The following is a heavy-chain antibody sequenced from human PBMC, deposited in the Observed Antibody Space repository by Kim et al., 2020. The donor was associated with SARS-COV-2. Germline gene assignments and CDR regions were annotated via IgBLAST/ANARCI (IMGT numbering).Heavy chain of an antibody. J-gene: IGHJ4*02. CDR1: GYTFTSYA. CDR2: INAGNGNT. CDR3: ARSNYDILTGYYAPLDY. V-gene: IGHV1-3*01. Sequence: ASVKVSCKASGYTFTSYAMHWVRQAPGQRLEWMGWINAGNGNTKYSQKFQGRVTITRDTSASTAYMELSSLRSEDTAVYYCARSNYDILTGYYAPLDYWGQGTLVTVSS. D-gene: IGHD3-9*01.